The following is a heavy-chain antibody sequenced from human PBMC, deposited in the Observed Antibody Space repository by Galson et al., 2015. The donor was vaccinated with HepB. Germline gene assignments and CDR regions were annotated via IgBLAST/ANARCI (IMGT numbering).Heavy chain of an antibody. CDR2: VSNDASKI. CDR3: AKDLYAVRGVLYPGVPRIDY. D-gene: IGHD3-10*01. V-gene: IGHV3-30*18. CDR1: GFTFSSAG. Sequence: LRLSGAASGFTFSSAGMHGARQAPGKGLEWAAVVSNDASKIYYADSVTGRFTTARDNSQNTRFLQMARLRAKDTAVYYWAKDLYAVRGVLYPGVPRIDYWGQGALVTVSS. J-gene: IGHJ4*02.